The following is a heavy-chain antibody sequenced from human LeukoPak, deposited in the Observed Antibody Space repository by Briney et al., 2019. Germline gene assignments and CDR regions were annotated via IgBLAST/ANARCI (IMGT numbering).Heavy chain of an antibody. Sequence: GGSLRLSCAASGFTFSDYYMSWIRQAPGKGLEWVAVISYDGSNKYYADSVKGRFTISRDNSKNTLYLQMNSLRAEDTAVYYCAREAVTTGLSFDYWGQGTLVTVSS. CDR3: AREAVTTGLSFDY. J-gene: IGHJ4*02. CDR1: GFTFSDYY. V-gene: IGHV3-30*03. D-gene: IGHD4-17*01. CDR2: ISYDGSNK.